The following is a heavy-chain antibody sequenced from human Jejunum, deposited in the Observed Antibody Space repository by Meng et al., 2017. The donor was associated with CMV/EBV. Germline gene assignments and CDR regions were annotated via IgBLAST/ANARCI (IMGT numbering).Heavy chain of an antibody. CDR2: IYQTGNT. D-gene: IGHD1-14*01. CDR1: GASSNSELW. Sequence: LPCAVSGASSNSELWWSWVRQPPGKGLEWIGEIYQTGNTKYNPSLRSRVTISMDKSKNQFSLNLSSVTAADTAFYYCAISPNQDPGPWGQGTLVTVSS. V-gene: IGHV4-4*02. CDR3: AISPNQDPGP. J-gene: IGHJ5*02.